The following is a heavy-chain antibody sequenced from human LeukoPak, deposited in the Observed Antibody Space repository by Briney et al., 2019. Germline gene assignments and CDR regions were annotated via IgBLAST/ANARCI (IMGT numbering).Heavy chain of an antibody. J-gene: IGHJ6*03. D-gene: IGHD1-20*01. CDR1: GYTFTSYG. CDR2: ISAYNGNT. CDR3: ARASSYNWKYYYYYYMDV. V-gene: IGHV1-18*01. Sequence: ASVKVSCKASGYTFTSYGISWVRQAPGQGLEWMGWISAYNGNTNYAQKLQGRVTMTTDTSTSTAYMELRSLRSDDTAVYYCARASSYNWKYYYYYYMDVWGKGTTVTVSS.